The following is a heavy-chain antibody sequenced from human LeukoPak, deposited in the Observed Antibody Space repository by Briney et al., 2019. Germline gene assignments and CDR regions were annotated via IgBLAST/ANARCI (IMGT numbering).Heavy chain of an antibody. V-gene: IGHV3-53*01. CDR3: ARVSPSIAAFSY. J-gene: IGHJ4*02. CDR2: IYSGGST. CDR1: GFTVSSNY. Sequence: GGSLRLSCAASGFTVSSNYMSWVRQAPGKGLEWVSVIYSGGSTYYADSVKGRFTISRDNSKNTLYLQMNSLRAVDTAVYYCARVSPSIAAFSYWGQGTLVTVSS. D-gene: IGHD6-6*01.